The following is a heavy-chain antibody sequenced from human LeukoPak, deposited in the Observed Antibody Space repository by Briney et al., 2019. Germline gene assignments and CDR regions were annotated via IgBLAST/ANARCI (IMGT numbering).Heavy chain of an antibody. CDR1: GYTFTSYG. J-gene: IGHJ6*02. Sequence: ASVKVSCKASGYTFTSYGISWVRQAPGQGLEWMGWISAYSGNTNYAQKLQGRVTMTTDTSTSTAYMELRSLRSDDTAVYYCAREGSIAAANSRWYYYGMDVWGQGTTVTVSS. D-gene: IGHD6-13*01. V-gene: IGHV1-18*01. CDR3: AREGSIAAANSRWYYYGMDV. CDR2: ISAYSGNT.